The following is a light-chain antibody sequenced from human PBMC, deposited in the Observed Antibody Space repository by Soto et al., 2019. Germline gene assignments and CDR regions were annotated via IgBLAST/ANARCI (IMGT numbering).Light chain of an antibody. J-gene: IGKJ2*01. CDR2: GAS. V-gene: IGKV1D-8*01. Sequence: VIWMTQSPSLPSASTGDRVTISCRMSQDIGTYLAWYRQEPGKAPELLIYGASTLRSGVPSRFTGSGSGTEFTLTISSLQSADFTTYDCPQYYRLPYTFGQGTKLEIK. CDR1: QDIGTY. CDR3: PQYYRLPYT.